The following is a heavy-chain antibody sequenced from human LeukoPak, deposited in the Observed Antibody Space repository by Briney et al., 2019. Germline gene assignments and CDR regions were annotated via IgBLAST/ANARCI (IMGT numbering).Heavy chain of an antibody. CDR1: GDSINSLDL. J-gene: IGHJ4*02. CDR3: AGLVGRYSSGLYYYYFDY. CDR2: MYLSGTT. D-gene: IGHD3-22*01. Sequence: SETLSLTCTVSGDSINSLDLWSWVRQPLGKGLEWIGEMYLSGTTHSNPSVKSRVTISIDKSKNQFFLNLSSVTAADTAVYFCAGLVGRYSSGLYYYYFDYWGQGTLVTVSS. V-gene: IGHV4-4*02.